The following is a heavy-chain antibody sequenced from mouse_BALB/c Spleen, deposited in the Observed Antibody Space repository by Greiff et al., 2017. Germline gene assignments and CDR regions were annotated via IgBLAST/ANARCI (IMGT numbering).Heavy chain of an antibody. V-gene: IGHV1-69*02. D-gene: IGHD4-1*01. CDR1: GYTFTSYW. CDR2: IYPSDSYT. J-gene: IGHJ2*01. CDR3: TRANWDYFDY. Sequence: QVQLQQSGAELVRPGASVKLSCKASGYTFTSYWINWVKQRPGQGLEWIGNIYPSDSYTNYNQKFKDKATLTVDKSSSTAYMQLSSPTSEDSAVYYCTRANWDYFDYWGQGTTLTVSS.